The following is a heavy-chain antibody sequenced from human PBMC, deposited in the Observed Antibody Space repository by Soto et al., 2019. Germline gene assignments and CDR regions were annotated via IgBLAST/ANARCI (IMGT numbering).Heavy chain of an antibody. J-gene: IGHJ6*02. CDR2: IDPSDSYT. CDR1: GYSFTSYW. V-gene: IGHV5-10-1*01. Sequence: GESLKISCKGSGYSFTSYWNSWVRQMPGKGLEWMGRIDPSDSYTNYSPSFQGHVTISADKSIRTAYLQWSSLKASDTAMYYCARLAGGATDPYYYYGMDVWGQGTTVTVSS. CDR3: ARLAGGATDPYYYYGMDV. D-gene: IGHD1-26*01.